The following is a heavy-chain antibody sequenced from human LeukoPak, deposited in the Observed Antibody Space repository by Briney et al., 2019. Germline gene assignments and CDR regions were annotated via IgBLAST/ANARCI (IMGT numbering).Heavy chain of an antibody. D-gene: IGHD2-2*01. Sequence: GGSLRLSCAASGFTFNNYAMSWVRQAPGKGLEWVSAISGSGGSTYYADSVKGRFTISRDNSKNTLYLQMNSLRAEDTAVYYCAKSYCSSTSCYDDGFAPWGQGTLVTVSS. CDR1: GFTFNNYA. CDR3: AKSYCSSTSCYDDGFAP. CDR2: ISGSGGST. J-gene: IGHJ5*02. V-gene: IGHV3-23*01.